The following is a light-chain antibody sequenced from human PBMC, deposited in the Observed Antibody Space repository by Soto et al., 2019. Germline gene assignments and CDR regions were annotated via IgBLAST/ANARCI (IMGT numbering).Light chain of an antibody. Sequence: ENGLTQSPGTLSLSPGERATLSCRASQTVSSYLTWYQQRPGQAPRLLIYGESKRATGIPDRFSGSGSGTDFTLTISRLEPEDFALYYCQQYGTSPITFGQGTRLEIK. CDR2: GES. CDR1: QTVSSY. V-gene: IGKV3-20*01. CDR3: QQYGTSPIT. J-gene: IGKJ5*01.